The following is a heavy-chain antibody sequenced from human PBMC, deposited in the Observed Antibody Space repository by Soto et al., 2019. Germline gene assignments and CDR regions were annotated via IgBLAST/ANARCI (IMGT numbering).Heavy chain of an antibody. Sequence: PSETLSLTCTVSGGSISSGGYYWSWIRQHPGKGLEWIGYIYYSGSTYYNPSLKSRVTISVDTSKNQFSLKLSSVTAADTAVYYCARNSGYDLDYFDYWGQGTLVTVSS. J-gene: IGHJ4*02. V-gene: IGHV4-31*03. D-gene: IGHD5-12*01. CDR2: IYYSGST. CDR1: GGSISSGGYY. CDR3: ARNSGYDLDYFDY.